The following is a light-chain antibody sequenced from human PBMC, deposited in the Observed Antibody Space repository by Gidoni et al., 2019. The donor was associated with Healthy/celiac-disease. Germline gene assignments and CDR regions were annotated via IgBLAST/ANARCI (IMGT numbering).Light chain of an antibody. CDR1: QSLSSW. Sequence: DFPLTQSPYTLSASVRDSVTITCRASQSLSSWLAWYQQKPGKAPKLLIYKASSLESEVPSRFSCSGSWTEYTLTISSLQPDDFATYYCQQYGTFGQGTKVEIK. J-gene: IGKJ1*01. CDR3: QQYGT. V-gene: IGKV1-5*03. CDR2: KAS.